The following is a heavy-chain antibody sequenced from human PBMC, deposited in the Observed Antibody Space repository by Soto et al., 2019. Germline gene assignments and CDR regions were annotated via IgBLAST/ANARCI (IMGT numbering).Heavy chain of an antibody. CDR1: GGSISSSSYY. Sequence: QLQLQESGPGLVKPSETLSLTCTVSGGSISSSSYYWGWIRQPPGKGLEWIGSIYYSGSTYYNPSLKSRVTIYLDTSKNQFSLKLSSVTAADTAVYYCARRYSSGWYARDQVYAFDIWGQGTMVTVSS. D-gene: IGHD6-19*01. J-gene: IGHJ3*02. CDR2: IYYSGST. CDR3: ARRYSSGWYARDQVYAFDI. V-gene: IGHV4-39*01.